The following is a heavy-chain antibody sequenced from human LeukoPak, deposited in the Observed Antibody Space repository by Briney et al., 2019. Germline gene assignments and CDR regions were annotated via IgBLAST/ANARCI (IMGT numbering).Heavy chain of an antibody. Sequence: GGSLRLSCAASGFTFSSYAMYWVRQAPGKGLEWVAVIWYDGSNKYYADSVKGRFTISKDNSRNTLDLQMNSLSAEDTAVYYCAKPYSGTFYSFDSWGQGALVTVSS. V-gene: IGHV3-33*06. J-gene: IGHJ4*02. CDR1: GFTFSSYA. CDR2: IWYDGSNK. CDR3: AKPYSGTFYSFDS. D-gene: IGHD1-26*01.